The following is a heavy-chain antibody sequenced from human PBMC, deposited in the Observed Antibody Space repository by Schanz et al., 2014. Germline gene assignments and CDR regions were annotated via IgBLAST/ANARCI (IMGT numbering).Heavy chain of an antibody. CDR3: AKDPYGMDV. Sequence: VQLVESGGGLIQPGGSLRLSCAASGFTFSGYGMHWVRQAPGKGLEWVAIISYDGRHKNYADSVKGRFTISRDNSKNTLYLQMNSLRAEDTAVYYCAKDPYGMDVWGQGTTVTVSS. CDR1: GFTFSGYG. J-gene: IGHJ6*02. CDR2: ISYDGRHK. V-gene: IGHV3-30*18.